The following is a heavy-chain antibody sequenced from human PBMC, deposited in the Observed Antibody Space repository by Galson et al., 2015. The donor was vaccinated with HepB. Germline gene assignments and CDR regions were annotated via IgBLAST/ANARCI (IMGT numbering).Heavy chain of an antibody. CDR1: GFTFSSYW. D-gene: IGHD3-10*01. CDR3: ARQRFGELHLWYFDL. Sequence: SLRLSCAASGFTFSSYWMSWVRQAPGKGLEWVANIKQDGSEKYYVDSVKGRFTISRDNAKNSLYLQMNSLRAEDTAVYYCARQRFGELHLWYFDLWGRGTLVTVSS. V-gene: IGHV3-7*03. J-gene: IGHJ2*01. CDR2: IKQDGSEK.